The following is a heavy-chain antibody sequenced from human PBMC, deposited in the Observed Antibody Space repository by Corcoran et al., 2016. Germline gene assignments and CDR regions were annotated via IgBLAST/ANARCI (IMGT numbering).Heavy chain of an antibody. D-gene: IGHD4-4*01. Sequence: QVQLQESGPGLVKPSETLSLTCTVSGGSISSYYWSWIRQPPGKGLEWIGYIYYSGSTNYNPSLKSRVTISVDTSKNQFSLKLSSVTAADTGVYYCARVQTEYDYGMDVWGQGTMVTVSS. CDR1: GGSISSYY. CDR2: IYYSGST. V-gene: IGHV4-59*01. J-gene: IGHJ6*02. CDR3: ARVQTEYDYGMDV.